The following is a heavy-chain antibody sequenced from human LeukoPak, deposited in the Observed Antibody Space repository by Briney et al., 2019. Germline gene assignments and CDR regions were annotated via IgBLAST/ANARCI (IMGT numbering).Heavy chain of an antibody. CDR2: ISAYNGNT. CDR3: ARGGEDIVVVPAARADDAFDI. V-gene: IGHV1-18*01. Sequence: ASVTVSCKASGYTFTSYGISWVRQAPGQGLEWMGWISAYNGNTNYAQKLQGRVTMTTDTSTSTAYMELRSLRSDDTAVYYCARGGEDIVVVPAARADDAFDIWGQGTMVTVSS. J-gene: IGHJ3*02. D-gene: IGHD2-2*01. CDR1: GYTFTSYG.